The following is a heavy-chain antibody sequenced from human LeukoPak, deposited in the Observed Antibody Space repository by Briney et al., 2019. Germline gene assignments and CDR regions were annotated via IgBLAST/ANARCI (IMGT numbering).Heavy chain of an antibody. CDR3: ARARSQTYYDFWSGYYNYYGMDV. D-gene: IGHD3-3*01. Sequence: PGGSLRLSCAASGFTFSSYSMNWVRQAPGKGLEWVSYISSSSTIYYADSVKGRFTISRDNAKNSLYLQMNSLRAEDTAVYYCARARSQTYYDFWSGYYNYYGMDVWGQGTTVTVSS. J-gene: IGHJ6*02. V-gene: IGHV3-48*01. CDR2: ISSSSTI. CDR1: GFTFSSYS.